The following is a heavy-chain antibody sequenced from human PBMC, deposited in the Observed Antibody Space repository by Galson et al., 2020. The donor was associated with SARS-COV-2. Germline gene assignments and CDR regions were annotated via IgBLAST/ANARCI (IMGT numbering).Heavy chain of an antibody. CDR3: ATARIAARHRSYMDV. CDR1: DHTLAPYG. CDR2: ISGYNCNT. J-gene: IGHJ6*03. V-gene: IGHV1-18*01. Sequence: ASVKVSCKTSDHTLAPYGISWVRQAPGQGLEWMGWISGYNCNTMYAQSVQGRVTMTTDRSTSTAYLEVRNLTSDDTAVYYCATARIAARHRSYMDVWGRGTTVTVSS. D-gene: IGHD6-6*01.